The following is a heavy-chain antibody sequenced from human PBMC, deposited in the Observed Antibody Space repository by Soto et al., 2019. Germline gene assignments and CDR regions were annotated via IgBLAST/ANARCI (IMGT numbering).Heavy chain of an antibody. CDR2: IIPIFGTA. Sequence: SVKVSCKASGGTFSSYAISWVRQAPGQGLEWMGGIIPIFGTANYAQKFQGRVTITADESTSTAYMELSSLRSEDTAVYYCASTYDFWSGYYYYGMDVWGQGTTVTVS. V-gene: IGHV1-69*13. D-gene: IGHD3-3*01. CDR3: ASTYDFWSGYYYYGMDV. J-gene: IGHJ6*02. CDR1: GGTFSSYA.